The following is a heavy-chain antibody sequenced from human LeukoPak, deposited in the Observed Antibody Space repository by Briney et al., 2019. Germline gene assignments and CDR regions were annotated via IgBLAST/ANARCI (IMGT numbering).Heavy chain of an antibody. CDR1: GDSASSNSAA. CDR2: TYYRSKWYN. CDR3: ARDQIMSDYYDSSGYYGEHWYFDL. V-gene: IGHV6-1*01. Sequence: SQTLSLTCAISGDSASSNSAAWNWIRQSPSRGLEWLGRTYYRSKWYNDYVVSVKSRITINPDTSKNQFSLQLNSVTPEDTAVYYCARDQIMSDYYDSSGYYGEHWYFDLWGRGTLVTVSS. D-gene: IGHD3-22*01. J-gene: IGHJ2*01.